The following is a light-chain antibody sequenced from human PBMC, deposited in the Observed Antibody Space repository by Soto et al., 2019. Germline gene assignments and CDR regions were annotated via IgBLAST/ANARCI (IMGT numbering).Light chain of an antibody. CDR3: QSYDSSLSGYLV. V-gene: IGLV1-40*01. J-gene: IGLJ2*01. Sequence: QSVLTQPPSVSGAPGQRVTISCTGSSSNIGAGYDVHWYQQLPGTAPKLLIYGNSNRPSGVPDRFSGSKSGTSASLAITGLQAADEADYYCQSYDSSLSGYLVFGGGTKLTVL. CDR2: GNS. CDR1: SSNIGAGYD.